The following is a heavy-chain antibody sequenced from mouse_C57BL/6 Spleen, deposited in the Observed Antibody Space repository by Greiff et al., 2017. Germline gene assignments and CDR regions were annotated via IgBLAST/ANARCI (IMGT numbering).Heavy chain of an antibody. CDR2: INPYNGGT. Sequence: EVQLQQSGPVLVKPGASVKMSCKASGYTFTDYYMNWVKQSHGKSLEWIGVINPYNGGTSYNQKFKGKATLTVDKSSSTAYMELNSLTSEDSAVYYCARDDYEGNFDYWGQGTALTVSS. D-gene: IGHD2-4*01. V-gene: IGHV1-19*01. J-gene: IGHJ2*01. CDR3: ARDDYEGNFDY. CDR1: GYTFTDYY.